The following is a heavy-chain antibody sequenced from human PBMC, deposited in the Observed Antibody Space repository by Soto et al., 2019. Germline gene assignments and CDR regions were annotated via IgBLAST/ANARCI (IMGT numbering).Heavy chain of an antibody. CDR2: ISPSGTT. Sequence: SETLSLTCTVSGGSISSGEYYWTWIRQPPGKGLEWIGEISPSGTTKYIPSLKSRGTISVDTSRKQFFLKVTSVSAADTAVYYCATSLWFGTQPEIWGPGTLVTVSS. CDR1: GGSISSGEYY. J-gene: IGHJ4*02. V-gene: IGHV4-61*08. D-gene: IGHD3-10*01. CDR3: ATSLWFGTQPEI.